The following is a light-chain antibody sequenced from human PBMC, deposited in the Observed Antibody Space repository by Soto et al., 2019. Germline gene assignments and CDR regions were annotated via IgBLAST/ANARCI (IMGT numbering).Light chain of an antibody. CDR3: QHYNSYSEA. V-gene: IGKV1-9*01. J-gene: IGKJ1*01. Sequence: DIQVSPSPLFLSSHLSHRITFTCRASQAISNYLNWYQQKPGKAPNLLIFGAKTLQSGVPSRFSGSGSGTEFTLTISSLQPDDFATYYCQHYNSYSEAFGQGTKVDI. CDR1: QAISNY. CDR2: GAK.